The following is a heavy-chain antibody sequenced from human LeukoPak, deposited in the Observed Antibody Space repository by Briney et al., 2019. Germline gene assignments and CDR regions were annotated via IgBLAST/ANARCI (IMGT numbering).Heavy chain of an antibody. CDR3: ARGLPATLLDY. CDR1: GFTFSDYY. D-gene: IGHD2-2*01. CDR2: ISSSDSTI. Sequence: GGSLRLSCAASGFTFSDYYMSWIRQAPGKGLEWVSYISSSDSTIYYADSVKGRFTISRDDAKNSLYLQMNSLRAEDTAIYYCARGLPATLLDYWGQGTLVTVSS. J-gene: IGHJ4*02. V-gene: IGHV3-11*01.